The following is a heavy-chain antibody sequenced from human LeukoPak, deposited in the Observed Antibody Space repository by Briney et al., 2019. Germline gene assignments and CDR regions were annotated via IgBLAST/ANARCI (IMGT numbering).Heavy chain of an antibody. CDR2: FDPEDGGT. Sequence: MPGASVKVSCKVSGYTLTELSMHWVRQAPGKGLEWMGGFDPEDGGTIYEQKFQGRVTMTEDTSTDTAYMELSSLRSEDTAVYYCATSALLWFGESPLDYWGQGTLVTVSS. V-gene: IGHV1-24*01. CDR1: GYTLTELS. J-gene: IGHJ4*02. D-gene: IGHD3-10*01. CDR3: ATSALLWFGESPLDY.